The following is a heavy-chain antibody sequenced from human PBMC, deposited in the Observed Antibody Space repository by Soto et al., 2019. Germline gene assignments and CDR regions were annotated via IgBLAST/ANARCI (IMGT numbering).Heavy chain of an antibody. D-gene: IGHD3-16*01. CDR2: INWDADK. J-gene: IGHJ5*02. CDR3: AHGGSSSQYWFWP. Sequence: SGPTLVNPTHTLTLTCTFSGFSLSTSGVGVGWIRQPPGKALEWLALINWDADKLYSPSLKSRLTITKDTSKNQVVHTRTNMYPVDTGTYYCAHGGSSSQYWFWPWGQGTLVAVCS. CDR1: GFSLSTSGVG. V-gene: IGHV2-5*02.